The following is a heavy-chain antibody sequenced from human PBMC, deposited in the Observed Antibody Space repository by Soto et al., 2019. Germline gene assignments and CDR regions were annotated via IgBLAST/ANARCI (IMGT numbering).Heavy chain of an antibody. J-gene: IGHJ4*02. Sequence: SETLALAGTVSGGSISSYYLSWIRQPPGKGLEWIVYIYYSGSTNYNPSLKSRVTISIDTSKNQFSLKLNSVTAADTAVYFCARHGRTTGSFSTSSVRTEFDYWGQGTLVTVSS. V-gene: IGHV4-59*08. CDR3: ARHGRTTGSFSTSSVRTEFDY. CDR2: IYYSGST. D-gene: IGHD6-6*01. CDR1: GGSISSYY.